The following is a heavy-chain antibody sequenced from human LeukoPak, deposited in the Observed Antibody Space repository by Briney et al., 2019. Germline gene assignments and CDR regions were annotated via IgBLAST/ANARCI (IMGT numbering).Heavy chain of an antibody. CDR1: GLTFSNAW. CDR3: TTHSSGWSFFDY. D-gene: IGHD6-19*01. J-gene: IGHJ4*02. CDR2: IKSKIDGGRT. Sequence: GGSLRLSCAVSGLTFSNAWMSWLRQAPGKGQEWVGRIKSKIDGGRTDYAAPVKGRFTISRDDSKNTLYLQMNSLKIEDTAVYYCTTHSSGWSFFDYWGQGTLVTVSS. V-gene: IGHV3-15*01.